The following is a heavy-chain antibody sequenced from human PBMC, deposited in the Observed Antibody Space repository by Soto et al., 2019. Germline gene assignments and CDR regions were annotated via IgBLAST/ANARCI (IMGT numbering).Heavy chain of an antibody. D-gene: IGHD6-19*01. Sequence: ASVKVSCKASGYTFTGYYMHWVRQAPGQGLEWMGWINAYNGDTNYAQKLQGRVTMTTDTSTSTAYMELRSLRSDDTAVYYCAREGQWLAFDIWGQGTMVTVSS. J-gene: IGHJ3*02. CDR2: INAYNGDT. CDR1: GYTFTGYY. V-gene: IGHV1-18*04. CDR3: AREGQWLAFDI.